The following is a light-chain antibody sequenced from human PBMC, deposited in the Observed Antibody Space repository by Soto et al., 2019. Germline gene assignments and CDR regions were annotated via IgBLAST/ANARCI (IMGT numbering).Light chain of an antibody. CDR1: TSNIGSNA. J-gene: IGLJ3*02. CDR3: AAWDDSLIGWV. Sequence: QSVLTQPPSASGTPGQRVSISCSGSTSNIGSNAVNWYQQFPGTAPKLLIYNNDQRPSGVPDRFPGSKSGTSASLDISGLQSDDEADYFCAAWDDSLIGWVFGGGTKVTVL. V-gene: IGLV1-44*01. CDR2: NND.